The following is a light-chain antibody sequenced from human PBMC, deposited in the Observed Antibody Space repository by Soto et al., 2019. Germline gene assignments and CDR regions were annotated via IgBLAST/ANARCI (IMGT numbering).Light chain of an antibody. J-gene: IGLJ1*01. CDR2: EVT. CDR1: SSDVGGYNF. Sequence: QSALTQPPSASGSPGQSVTISCTGTSSDVGGYNFVSWYQQHPGKAPKLIIYEVTKRPSGVPDRFSGSKSGNTASLTVSGLLAEDEADYYCASYAGGNQVFGTGTRSPS. CDR3: ASYAGGNQV. V-gene: IGLV2-8*01.